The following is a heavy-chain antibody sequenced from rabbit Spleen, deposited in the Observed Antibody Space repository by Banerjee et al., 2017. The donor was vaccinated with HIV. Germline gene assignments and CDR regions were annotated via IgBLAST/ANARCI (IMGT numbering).Heavy chain of an antibody. J-gene: IGHJ4*01. V-gene: IGHV1S40*01. Sequence: QSLEESGGDMVKPGASLTLTCTASGFSFSIGYYLCWCPQSPGTGLEWIACINTVTGKSVYASWAKGRFSMSRTSSTTVTLQMTSLTAADTATYFCASDLVSVIGWNFNLWGPGPLVTVS. CDR1: GFSFSIGYY. CDR3: ASDLVSVIGWNFNL. CDR2: INTVTGKS. D-gene: IGHD1-1*01.